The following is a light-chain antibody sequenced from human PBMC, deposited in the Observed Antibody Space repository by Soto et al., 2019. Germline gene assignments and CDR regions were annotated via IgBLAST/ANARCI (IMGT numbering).Light chain of an antibody. J-gene: IGKJ1*01. CDR1: QGVTTN. CDR3: QQYNNYWT. V-gene: IGKV3-15*01. Sequence: EIVMTQSPATLSVSPGERATLSCRASQGVTTNLAWYQQKPGQAPRLLIYGASTRATGIPARFSGSGSGTEFTLTISSLQSEDFATYYCQQYNNYWTFGQGTKVEIK. CDR2: GAS.